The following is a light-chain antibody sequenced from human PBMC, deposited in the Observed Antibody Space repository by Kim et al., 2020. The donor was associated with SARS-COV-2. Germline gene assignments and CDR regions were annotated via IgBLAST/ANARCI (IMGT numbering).Light chain of an antibody. J-gene: IGKJ1*01. CDR2: DAS. CDR3: KHRQT. CDR1: QYVTRG. Sequence: STLPASVGDRVTITCRATQYVTRGLAWYQQKPGRAPKLLIYDASTLDRGVPSRFRGSGSGTEFTLTINSLQPDDFASYYCKHRQTFGQGTKVDIK. V-gene: IGKV1-5*01.